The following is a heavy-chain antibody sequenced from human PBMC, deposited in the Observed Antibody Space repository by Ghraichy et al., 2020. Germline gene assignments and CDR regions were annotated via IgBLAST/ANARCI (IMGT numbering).Heavy chain of an antibody. CDR1: GFTFSSYA. CDR3: AKGDWDCSSTSCYYYYYGVTS. V-gene: IGHV3-23*01. Sequence: LSLTCAASGFTFSSYAMIWVRQAPGKGLEWVSTIIGDGGSTYYRDSVKGRFTISRDNSKSTLYLQMNSLRAEDTALYYCAKGDWDCSSTSCYYYYYGVTSGAKGPRSPSP. J-gene: IGHJ6*02. CDR2: IIGDGGST. D-gene: IGHD2-2*01.